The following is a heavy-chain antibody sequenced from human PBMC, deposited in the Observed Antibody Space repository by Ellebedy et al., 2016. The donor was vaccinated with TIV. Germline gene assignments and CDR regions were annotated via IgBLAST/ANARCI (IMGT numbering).Heavy chain of an antibody. CDR2: IYSGGST. J-gene: IGHJ3*02. V-gene: IGHV3-53*01. Sequence: GESLKISCAASGFTVSSNYMSWVRQAPGKGLEWVSVIYSGGSTYYADSVKGRFTISRDNSKNTLYLQMNSLRAEDTAVYYCARDLGELRGAFYIWGQGTMVTVSS. CDR1: GFTVSSNY. D-gene: IGHD1-7*01. CDR3: ARDLGELRGAFYI.